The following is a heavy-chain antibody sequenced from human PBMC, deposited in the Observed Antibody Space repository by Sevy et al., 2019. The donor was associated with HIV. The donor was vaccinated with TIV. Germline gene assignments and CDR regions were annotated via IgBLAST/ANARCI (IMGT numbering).Heavy chain of an antibody. D-gene: IGHD3-10*01. CDR1: GFTFSSYG. V-gene: IGHV3-33*01. CDR3: ARDTHYYGSGLNDAFDI. Sequence: GGSLRLSCAASGFTFSSYGMHWVRQAPGKGLEWVAVIWYDGSNKYYADSVKGRFTISRDNSKNTLYLQMNSLRAEDTAVYYCARDTHYYGSGLNDAFDIWGQGTMVTVSS. J-gene: IGHJ3*02. CDR2: IWYDGSNK.